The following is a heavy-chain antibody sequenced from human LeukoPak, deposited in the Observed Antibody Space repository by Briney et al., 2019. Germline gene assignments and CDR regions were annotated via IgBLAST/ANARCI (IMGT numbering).Heavy chain of an antibody. CDR1: GYSFTSYW. D-gene: IGHD3-3*01. J-gene: IGHJ6*02. Sequence: GESLKISCKGSGYSFTSYWIGWVRQMPGKGLEWMGIIYPGDSDTRYGPSFQGQVTISADKSISTAYLQWSSLKASDTAMYYCARMYYDFWSGYTRHYYGMDVWGQGTTVTVSS. CDR3: ARMYYDFWSGYTRHYYGMDV. V-gene: IGHV5-51*01. CDR2: IYPGDSDT.